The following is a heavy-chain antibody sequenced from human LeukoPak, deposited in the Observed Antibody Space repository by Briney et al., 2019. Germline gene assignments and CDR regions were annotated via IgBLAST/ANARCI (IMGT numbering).Heavy chain of an antibody. CDR1: GYTFTDYY. Sequence: GASVKVSCKASGYTFTDYYMHWVRQAPGQGLEWMGWINPNSGGTNYAQKFQGRVTMTRDTSISTAYMELSRLKSDDTAVYYCARVHFYDSSGYSLINPRGQGTLVTVSS. D-gene: IGHD3-22*01. CDR3: ARVHFYDSSGYSLINP. J-gene: IGHJ4*02. CDR2: INPNSGGT. V-gene: IGHV1-2*02.